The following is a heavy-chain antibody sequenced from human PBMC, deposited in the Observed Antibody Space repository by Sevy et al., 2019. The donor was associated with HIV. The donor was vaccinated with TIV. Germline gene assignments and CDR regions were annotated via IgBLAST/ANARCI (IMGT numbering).Heavy chain of an antibody. V-gene: IGHV3-30*04. J-gene: IGHJ4*02. CDR3: ARDTADIVVVTAASIDY. CDR2: ISYDGSNK. CDR1: GFTFSSYA. D-gene: IGHD2-2*01. Sequence: GGSLRLSCAASGFTFSSYAMHWVRQAPGKGLEWVAVISYDGSNKYYANSVKGRFNISRDNSKNTMYLQMNSLKAEDTAVYYCARDTADIVVVTAASIDYWGQGTLVTVSS.